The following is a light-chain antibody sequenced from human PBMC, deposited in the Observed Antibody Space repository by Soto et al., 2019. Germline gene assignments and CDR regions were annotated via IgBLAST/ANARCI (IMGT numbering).Light chain of an antibody. Sequence: EIVLTQSPGTLSLSPGERATLSCRASQSVRNSYLAWYQQKPGQAPRLLIYGTSSRATDIPDRFSGSGSGTDFTLTISRLEPEDSAVYYCQQYGSSPPFTFGHGTKVDIK. V-gene: IGKV3-20*01. CDR2: GTS. CDR1: QSVRNSY. J-gene: IGKJ3*01. CDR3: QQYGSSPPFT.